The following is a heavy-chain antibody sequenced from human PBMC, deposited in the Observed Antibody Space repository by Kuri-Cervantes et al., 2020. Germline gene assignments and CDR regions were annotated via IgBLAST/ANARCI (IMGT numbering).Heavy chain of an antibody. V-gene: IGHV1-69*13. D-gene: IGHD5-18*01. Sequence: SVKVSCKASGGTFSSYAISWVRQAPGQGLEWMGGIIPIFGTANYAQKFQGRVTITADESTSTAYMELSSLRSEDTAVYYCARTHFRRGYSYGPLDYWGQGTLVTVSS. CDR2: IIPIFGTA. CDR3: ARTHFRRGYSYGPLDY. CDR1: GGTFSSYA. J-gene: IGHJ4*02.